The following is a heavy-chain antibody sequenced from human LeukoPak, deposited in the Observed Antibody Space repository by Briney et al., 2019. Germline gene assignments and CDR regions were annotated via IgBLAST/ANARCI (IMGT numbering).Heavy chain of an antibody. V-gene: IGHV4-4*02. D-gene: IGHD3-22*01. CDR1: GGSISSSNW. J-gene: IGHJ3*02. Sequence: SGTLSLTCAVSGGSISSSNWWSWVRQPPGKGLEWIGEIYHSGSTNYNPSLKSRVTISVDKSKNQFSLKLSSVTAADTAVYYCARDNYYYDSSGRWGAFDIWGQGTMVTVSS. CDR2: IYHSGST. CDR3: ARDNYYYDSSGRWGAFDI.